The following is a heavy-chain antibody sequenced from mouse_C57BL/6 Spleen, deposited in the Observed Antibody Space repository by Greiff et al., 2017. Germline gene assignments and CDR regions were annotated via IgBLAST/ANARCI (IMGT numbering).Heavy chain of an antibody. Sequence: VQRVESGAELVRPGASVTLSCKASGYTFTDYEMHWVKQTPVHGLEWIGAIDPETGGTAYNQKFKGKAILTADKSSSTAYMELRSLTSEDSAVYYCTTPANSFAYWGQGTLVTVSA. J-gene: IGHJ3*01. D-gene: IGHD3-3*01. CDR1: GYTFTDYE. V-gene: IGHV1-15*01. CDR3: TTPANSFAY. CDR2: IDPETGGT.